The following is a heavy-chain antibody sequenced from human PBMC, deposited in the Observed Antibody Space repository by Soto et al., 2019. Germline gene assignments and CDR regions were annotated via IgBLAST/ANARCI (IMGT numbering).Heavy chain of an antibody. CDR1: GFTFSDHY. CDR3: ARVCCYREDYGMDV. J-gene: IGHJ6*02. CDR2: TRNKANSYTT. Sequence: EVQLVESGGGLVQPGGSRRLSCAASGFTFSDHYMDWVRQAPGKGLEWVGRTRNKANSYTTEYAASVKGRFTISRDDSKNSLYLQMNSLKTEDTAVYYCARVCCYREDYGMDVWGQGTTVTVSS. V-gene: IGHV3-72*01. D-gene: IGHD2-21*01.